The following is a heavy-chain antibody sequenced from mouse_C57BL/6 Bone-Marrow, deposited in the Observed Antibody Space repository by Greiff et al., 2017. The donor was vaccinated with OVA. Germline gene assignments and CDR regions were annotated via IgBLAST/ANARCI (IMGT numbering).Heavy chain of an antibody. CDR3: TRGYSNYYAMDY. J-gene: IGHJ4*01. Sequence: VQRVESGAELVRPGASVTLSCKASGYTFTDYEMHWVKQTPVHGLEWIGAIDPGTGGTAYNQKFKGKAILTADKSSSTAYMELSSLTSEDSAVYYCTRGYSNYYAMDYWGQGTSVTVSS. D-gene: IGHD2-5*01. CDR1: GYTFTDYE. V-gene: IGHV1-15*01. CDR2: IDPGTGGT.